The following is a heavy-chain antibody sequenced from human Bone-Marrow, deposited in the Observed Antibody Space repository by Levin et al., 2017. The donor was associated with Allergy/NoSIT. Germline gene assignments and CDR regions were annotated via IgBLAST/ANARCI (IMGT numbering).Heavy chain of an antibody. Sequence: GASVKVSCKDSGYIFGTNAMNWVRQAPGQGLEWMGWINTNTGIPTYAQGLTGRFVFSLDTSVNTAYLRISNLEAEDTAVYYCARGNVVVPGNYYYMDVWGKGTTVTVSS. D-gene: IGHD2-2*01. CDR3: ARGNVVVPGNYYYMDV. J-gene: IGHJ6*03. V-gene: IGHV7-4-1*02. CDR2: INTNTGIP. CDR1: GYIFGTNA.